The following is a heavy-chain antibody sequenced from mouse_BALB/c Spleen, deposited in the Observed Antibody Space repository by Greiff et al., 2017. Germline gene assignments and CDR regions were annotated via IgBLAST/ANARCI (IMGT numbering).Heavy chain of an antibody. J-gene: IGHJ2*01. V-gene: IGHV1-4*01. CDR3: ARGEVRRYFDY. CDR2: INPSSGYT. D-gene: IGHD2-14*01. Sequence: QVQLKQSGAELARPGASVKMSCKASGYTFTSYTMHWVKQRPGQGLEWIGYINPSSGYTNYNQKFKDKATLTADKSSSTAYMQLSSLTSEDSAVYFCARGEVRRYFDYWGQGTTLTVSS. CDR1: GYTFTSYT.